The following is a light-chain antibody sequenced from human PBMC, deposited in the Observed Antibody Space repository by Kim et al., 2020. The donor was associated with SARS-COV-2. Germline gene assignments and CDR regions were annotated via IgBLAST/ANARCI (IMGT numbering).Light chain of an antibody. CDR3: QQSYITPFT. CDR1: QSISSH. J-gene: IGKJ3*01. CDR2: AAS. Sequence: ASVGDRVTITCRTTQSISSHLNWYQQKPGRAPKLLISAASTLQGGVPARFSGSGSETDFTLTISSLQPEDFATYFCQQSYITPFTFGPGTKVDIK. V-gene: IGKV1-39*01.